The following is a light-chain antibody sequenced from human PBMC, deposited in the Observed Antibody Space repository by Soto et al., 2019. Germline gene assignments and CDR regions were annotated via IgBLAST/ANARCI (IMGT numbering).Light chain of an antibody. CDR2: GAS. CDR1: QSVSSN. Sequence: EIVLTQSPATLSVSPGERATLSCRASQSVSSNLAWYQQKPGQAPRLLIYGASSRATGIPDRFSGRGSGTDFTLTISRLEPEDFAVYYCQQFGSSPWTFGQGTKV. J-gene: IGKJ1*01. CDR3: QQFGSSPWT. V-gene: IGKV3-20*01.